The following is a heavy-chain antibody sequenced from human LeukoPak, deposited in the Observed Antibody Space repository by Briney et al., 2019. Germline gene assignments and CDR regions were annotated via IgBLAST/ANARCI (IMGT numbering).Heavy chain of an antibody. CDR2: ISWNSGSI. J-gene: IGHJ4*02. CDR1: GFTFDDYA. Sequence: GRSLRLSCAASGFTFDDYAMHWVRQAPGKGLEWVSGISWNSGSIGYADSVKGRFTISRDNAKNSLYLQMNSLRAEDTALYYCAKDSRLRLRGDIFDYWGQGTLVTVSS. D-gene: IGHD5-12*01. CDR3: AKDSRLRLRGDIFDY. V-gene: IGHV3-9*01.